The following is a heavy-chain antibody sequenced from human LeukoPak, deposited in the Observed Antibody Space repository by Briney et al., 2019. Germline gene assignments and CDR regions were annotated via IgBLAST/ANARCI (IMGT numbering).Heavy chain of an antibody. J-gene: IGHJ4*01. D-gene: IGHD4-17*01. Sequence: QSGGSLRHSCSASGFPFSGSAMPWVGPASGRGVERVGRIRSKDNSYETAYAASVKRRFTISRDVAKNTAYLQMNSLKTEDTAVYYWTSHRRRYGERAGDIDYWGQGTLVTVSS. CDR3: TSHRRRYGERAGDIDY. CDR1: GFPFSGSA. V-gene: IGHV3-73*01. CDR2: IRSKDNSYET.